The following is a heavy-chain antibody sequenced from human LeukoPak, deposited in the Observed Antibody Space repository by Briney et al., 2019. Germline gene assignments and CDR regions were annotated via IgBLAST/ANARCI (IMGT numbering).Heavy chain of an antibody. CDR3: ARQEGGYSYGYTRL. D-gene: IGHD5-18*01. CDR2: VYHSGST. J-gene: IGHJ4*02. CDR1: GYSISSGYY. V-gene: IGHV4-38-2*01. Sequence: SGTLSLTCAVSGYSISSGYYWGWIRQPPGKGLEWIGSVYHSGSTYYNPSLKSRVTISVDTSKNQFSLKLTFVTAADTAVYYCARQEGGYSYGYTRLWGQGTLVTVSS.